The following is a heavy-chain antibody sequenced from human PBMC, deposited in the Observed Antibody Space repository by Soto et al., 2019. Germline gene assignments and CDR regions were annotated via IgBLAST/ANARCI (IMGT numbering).Heavy chain of an antibody. V-gene: IGHV4-39*07. CDR2: IYYSGYT. Sequence: SETLSLTCTVSGGSISSSSYYWGWIRQPPGKGLEWIGSIYYSGYTYYNPSLKSRVTISVDTSKNQFSLKLSSVTAADTAVYYCARDNGREQYYDSSGYWYYFDYWGQGTLVTVSS. CDR1: GGSISSSSYY. CDR3: ARDNGREQYYDSSGYWYYFDY. D-gene: IGHD3-22*01. J-gene: IGHJ4*02.